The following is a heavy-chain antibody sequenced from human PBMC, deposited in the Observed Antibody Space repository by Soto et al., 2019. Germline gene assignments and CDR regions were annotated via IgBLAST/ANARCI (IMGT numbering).Heavy chain of an antibody. CDR2: IWYDGSNK. V-gene: IGHV3-33*01. CDR1: GFTFSSYG. J-gene: IGHJ6*02. D-gene: IGHD6-13*01. Sequence: QVQLVESGGGVVQPGRSLRLSCAASGFTFSSYGMHWVRQAPGKGLEWVAVIWYDGSNKYYADSVKGRFTISRDNSKNTLYLQMNSLRAEDTAVYYCARDWDGESSWPPCYYYYGMDVWGQGTTVTVSS. CDR3: ARDWDGESSWPPCYYYYGMDV.